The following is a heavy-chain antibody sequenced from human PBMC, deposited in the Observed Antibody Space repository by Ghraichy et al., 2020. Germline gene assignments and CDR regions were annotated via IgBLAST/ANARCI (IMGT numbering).Heavy chain of an antibody. CDR3: AGGALTGGPEY. Sequence: GGSLRLSCVASGFSFSSYDMNWVRQAPGKGLEWVSYISSNSGSMNYVDSVRGRFTISRDNAKASLYLQMNSLRDEDTALYYCAGGALTGGPEYGGQGALVTVSS. V-gene: IGHV3-48*02. CDR1: GFSFSSYD. J-gene: IGHJ4*02. CDR2: ISSNSGSM. D-gene: IGHD1-14*01.